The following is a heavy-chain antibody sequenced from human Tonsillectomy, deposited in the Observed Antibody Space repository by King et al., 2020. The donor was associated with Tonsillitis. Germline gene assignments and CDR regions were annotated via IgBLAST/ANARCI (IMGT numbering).Heavy chain of an antibody. J-gene: IGHJ4*02. CDR2: ISGSGGYT. Sequence: VQLVESGGGLVQPGGSLRLSCAASGFPFSSYAMSWVRQAPGQGLEWVSAISGSGGYTYYACSVKGRFTISRDNSKNTLDLQMNSLRAEDTAVYYCAKGITYSDYWGQGTLVTVSS. D-gene: IGHD1-14*01. CDR3: AKGITYSDY. CDR1: GFPFSSYA. V-gene: IGHV3-23*04.